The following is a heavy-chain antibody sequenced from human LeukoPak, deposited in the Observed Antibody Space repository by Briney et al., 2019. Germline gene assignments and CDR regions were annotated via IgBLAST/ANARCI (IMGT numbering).Heavy chain of an antibody. CDR2: IYPDDSDT. D-gene: IGHD3-9*01. J-gene: IGHJ4*02. CDR3: ASLNYDILTGYNYYFDY. V-gene: IGHV5-51*01. CDR1: GYRFTNYW. Sequence: GESLKISCKGSGYRFTNYWIGWVRQMPGKDLEWMGIIYPDDSDTRYSPSFQGQVTISADKSISTAYLQWSSLKASDTAMYYCASLNYDILTGYNYYFDYWGQGTLVTVSS.